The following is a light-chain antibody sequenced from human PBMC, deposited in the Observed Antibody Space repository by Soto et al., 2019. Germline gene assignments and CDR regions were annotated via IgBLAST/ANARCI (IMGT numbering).Light chain of an antibody. CDR1: SSNIGSNT. V-gene: IGLV1-44*01. CDR2: NNN. J-gene: IGLJ1*01. CDR3: AAWDDSLNGNV. Sequence: QLVLTQPPSASGTPGQRVTISCSGSSSNIGSNTVNWYQQLPGTAPKLLIYNNNERPSGVPDRFSGSKSGTSASLAISGLQSEDEADYYCAAWDDSLNGNVFGTGNKLTVL.